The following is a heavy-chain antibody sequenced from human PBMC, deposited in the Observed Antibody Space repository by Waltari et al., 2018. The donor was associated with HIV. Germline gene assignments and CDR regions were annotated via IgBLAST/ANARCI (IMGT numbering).Heavy chain of an antibody. CDR2: ISFDGRNE. CDR1: GFTFSNFG. V-gene: IGHV3-30*18. CDR3: AKEGWELLQFGYYFDY. Sequence: QVQLVEPGGGVVQPGKSLRLSLAASGFTFSNFGIPSVRQAPGKGLDWVAVISFDGRNEYYADSVKGRFTISRDNSKNTVYLQMNSLRADDTAVYYCAKEGWELLQFGYYFDYWGQGTLVTVSS. D-gene: IGHD1-26*01. J-gene: IGHJ4*02.